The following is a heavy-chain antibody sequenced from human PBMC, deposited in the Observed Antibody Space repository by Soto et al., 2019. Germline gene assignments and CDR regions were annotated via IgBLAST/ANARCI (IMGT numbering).Heavy chain of an antibody. CDR3: ARSQGSSTSLEIYYYYYYGMDV. Sequence: QVQLVQSGAEVKKPGSSVKVSCKASGGTFSSYAISWVRQAPGQGLEWMGGIIPISDTTNYEQKFQGRVTITAHESTSTAYRALSSLRSEDTAVYYGARSQGSSTSLEIYYYYYYGMDVWGQGTTVTVSS. CDR1: GGTFSSYA. J-gene: IGHJ6*02. CDR2: IIPISDTT. V-gene: IGHV1-69*01. D-gene: IGHD2-2*01.